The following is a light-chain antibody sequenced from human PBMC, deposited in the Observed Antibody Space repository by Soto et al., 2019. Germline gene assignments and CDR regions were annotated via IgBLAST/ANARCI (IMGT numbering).Light chain of an antibody. CDR2: EAS. CDR3: QQSGDTPPWT. Sequence: DIQMTQSPSTLSASVGDRVTITCRASQNIRSRLAWYQQKPGKAPRLLIYEASILESGVPSRFSGRGSGTEFTLTITSLQPEDFATYYCQQSGDTPPWTFGQGTKVEIK. V-gene: IGKV1-5*03. J-gene: IGKJ1*01. CDR1: QNIRSR.